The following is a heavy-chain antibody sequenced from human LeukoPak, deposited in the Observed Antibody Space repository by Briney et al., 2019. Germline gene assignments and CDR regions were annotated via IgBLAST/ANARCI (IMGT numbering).Heavy chain of an antibody. D-gene: IGHD3-16*02. V-gene: IGHV1-24*01. J-gene: IGHJ4*02. CDR3: ARGRRGGGVIVTYYFDY. Sequence: EAPVKVSCKVSGYTLTELSMHWVRQAPGKGLEWMGGFDPEDGETIYAQKFQGRVTMTEDTSTDTAYMELSSLRSDDTAVYYCARGRRGGGVIVTYYFDYWGQGTLVTVSS. CDR2: FDPEDGET. CDR1: GYTLTELS.